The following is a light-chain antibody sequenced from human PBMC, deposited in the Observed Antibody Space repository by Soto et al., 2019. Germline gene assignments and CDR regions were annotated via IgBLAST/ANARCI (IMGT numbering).Light chain of an antibody. CDR3: QQTQSFPLT. V-gene: IGKV1-39*01. J-gene: IGKJ4*01. CDR1: QNINSY. Sequence: DIQMTQSPSSLSASVGDRVTITCRASQNINSYLNWYQQKPGKSPRLLIYSASNLQTGVPSGFSGSGSGTDFTLTISSLQTEDFATYYCQQTQSFPLTFGGGTKV. CDR2: SAS.